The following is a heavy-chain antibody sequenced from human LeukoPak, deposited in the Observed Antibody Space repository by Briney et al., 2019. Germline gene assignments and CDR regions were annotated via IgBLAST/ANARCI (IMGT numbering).Heavy chain of an antibody. J-gene: IGHJ5*02. CDR1: GDSIRSYH. CDR2: IHYSGRT. Sequence: PSETLSLTCTVSGDSIRSYHWSWVRQPGRRGLEWIGQIHYSGRTNYYPSLNMRVTISVDTSKNQFSLKLSSVTAADTAVYYCAREGCSSTSCYGNWFDPWGQGTLVTVSS. D-gene: IGHD2-2*01. CDR3: AREGCSSTSCYGNWFDP. V-gene: IGHV4-59*01.